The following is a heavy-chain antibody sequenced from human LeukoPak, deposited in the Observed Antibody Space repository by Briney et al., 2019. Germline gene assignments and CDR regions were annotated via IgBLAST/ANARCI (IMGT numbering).Heavy chain of an antibody. CDR1: GGFFSGYY. CDR2: INHSGST. Sequence: SETLSLTCAVYGGFFSGYYWSWIRQPPGKGLEWIGEINHSGSTNYNPSLKSRVTISVDASKNQFSLKLTSVTAADTAIYFCARDRYYYDTSAYYSAFETWGQGTMVTVSS. J-gene: IGHJ3*02. D-gene: IGHD3-22*01. CDR3: ARDRYYYDTSAYYSAFET. V-gene: IGHV4-34*01.